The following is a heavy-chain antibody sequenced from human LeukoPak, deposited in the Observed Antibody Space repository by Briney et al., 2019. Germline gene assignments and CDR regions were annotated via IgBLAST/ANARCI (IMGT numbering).Heavy chain of an antibody. J-gene: IGHJ4*02. CDR2: VFHSGRT. CDR3: ARRLWFGETSPFDY. V-gene: IGHV4-38-2*02. D-gene: IGHD3-10*01. CDR1: GYSIRSNYY. Sequence: SETLSLTCTVSGYSIRSNYYWGWIRQPPGTGLEWIGNVFHSGRTYYNPSLKSRVTISVDTSKNQFSLKLTSVTAADTAVYYCARRLWFGETSPFDYWGQGTLVTVSS.